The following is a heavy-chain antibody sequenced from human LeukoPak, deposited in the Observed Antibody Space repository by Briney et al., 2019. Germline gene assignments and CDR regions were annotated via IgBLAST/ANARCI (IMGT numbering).Heavy chain of an antibody. Sequence: VGSLRLSCAASGFTFSSYAMSWVRQAPNKGLQWVSGISGSGGSTYYAVSVKGRFTISRDNSKNTLYLQMNSLRADDTAVYYCASQTYSNGFDYWGQGTLVTVSS. CDR3: ASQTYSNGFDY. V-gene: IGHV3-23*01. CDR2: ISGSGGST. D-gene: IGHD4-11*01. CDR1: GFTFSSYA. J-gene: IGHJ4*02.